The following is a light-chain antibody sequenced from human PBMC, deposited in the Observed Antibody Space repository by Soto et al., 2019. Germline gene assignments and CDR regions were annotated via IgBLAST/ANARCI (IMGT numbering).Light chain of an antibody. CDR2: KAS. Sequence: IQLTQSPSSLSASVGDRVTITWRASQGISSALAWYQQKPGKAPKLLIYKASTLKSGVPSRFSGSGSGTHFTLTISSLQPEDFATYYCQQLHGYPITFGQGTRLEIK. CDR3: QQLHGYPIT. CDR1: QGISSA. V-gene: IGKV1-13*02. J-gene: IGKJ5*01.